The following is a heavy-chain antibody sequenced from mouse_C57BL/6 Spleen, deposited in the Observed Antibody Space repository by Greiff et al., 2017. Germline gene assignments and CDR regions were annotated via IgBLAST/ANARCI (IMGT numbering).Heavy chain of an antibody. D-gene: IGHD2-5*01. CDR1: GYTFTSYW. CDR3: ARSPYYSNYGGDY. V-gene: IGHV1-55*01. J-gene: IGHJ4*01. CDR2: IYPGSGST. Sequence: QVQLQQPGAELVKPGASVKMSCKASGYTFTSYWITWVKQRPGQGLEWIGDIYPGSGSTNYNEKFKSKATLTVDTSSSTAYMQLSSLTSEDSAVYYCARSPYYSNYGGDYWGQGTSVTVSS.